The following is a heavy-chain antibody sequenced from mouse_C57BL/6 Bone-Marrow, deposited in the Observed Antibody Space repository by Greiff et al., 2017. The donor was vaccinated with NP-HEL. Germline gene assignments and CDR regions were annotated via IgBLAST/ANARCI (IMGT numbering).Heavy chain of an antibody. V-gene: IGHV1-61*01. CDR2: IYPSDSET. Sequence: VQLQQPGAELVRPGSSVKLSCKASGYTFTSYWMDWVKQRPGQGLEWIGNIYPSDSETHYNQKFKDKATLTVDKSSSTAYMQLSSLTSEDSAVYYCARDMMVTPYAMDYWGQGTSVTVSS. CDR3: ARDMMVTPYAMDY. D-gene: IGHD2-3*01. J-gene: IGHJ4*01. CDR1: GYTFTSYW.